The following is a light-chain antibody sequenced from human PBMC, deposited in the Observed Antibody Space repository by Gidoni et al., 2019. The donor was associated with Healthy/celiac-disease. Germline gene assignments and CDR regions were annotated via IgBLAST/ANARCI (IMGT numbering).Light chain of an antibody. Sequence: DIQMTQSPSSLSASVGDRVTITCRASQSISSYINWYQQNPVKAPQLLIYAASSLQSGVPSRFSCSGSGTDFTLTISSLQPEDIATYYCQQSYSTTWTFGQXTKVEIK. CDR2: AAS. V-gene: IGKV1-39*01. CDR1: QSISSY. CDR3: QQSYSTTWT. J-gene: IGKJ1*01.